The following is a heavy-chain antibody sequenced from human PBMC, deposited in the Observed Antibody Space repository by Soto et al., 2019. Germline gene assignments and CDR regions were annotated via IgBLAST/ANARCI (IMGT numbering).Heavy chain of an antibody. D-gene: IGHD4-17*01. J-gene: IGHJ2*01. Sequence: QVQLVESGGGVVQPGRSLRLSCAASGFTFKNYAMHWVRQAPGKGLEWVAVISYDGDNIYYADSVKDRFTISRDDAGNTLYLQMNRPRAEDTAIYSCAKSGATVTTFWYFDLWGHGTLVTVSA. CDR1: GFTFKNYA. CDR2: ISYDGDNI. CDR3: AKSGATVTTFWYFDL. V-gene: IGHV3-30*18.